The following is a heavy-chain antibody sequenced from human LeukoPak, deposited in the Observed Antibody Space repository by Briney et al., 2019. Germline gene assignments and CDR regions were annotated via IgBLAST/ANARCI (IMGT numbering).Heavy chain of an antibody. J-gene: IGHJ4*02. CDR2: ISAYNGNT. CDR1: GYTFTSYG. CDR3: AREAYCGGDCYLDY. V-gene: IGHV1-18*01. Sequence: ASVKVSCKASGYTFTSYGISWVRQAPGQGLEWVGWISAYNGNTNYAQKLQGRVTMTTDTSTSTAYMELRSLRSDDTAVYYCAREAYCGGDCYLDYWGQGTLVTVSS. D-gene: IGHD2-21*02.